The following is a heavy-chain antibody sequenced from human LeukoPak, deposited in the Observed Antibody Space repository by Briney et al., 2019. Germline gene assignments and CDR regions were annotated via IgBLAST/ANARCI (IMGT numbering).Heavy chain of an antibody. Sequence: GGSLRLSCAASGFTFSSYSMNWVRQAPGKGLEWVSSISSSSSYIYYADSVKGRFTISRDNAKNSLYLQMNSLRAGDTAVYYCASDYYDSSGYYNWFDPWGQGTLVTVSS. CDR2: ISSSSSYI. CDR3: ASDYYDSSGYYNWFDP. D-gene: IGHD3-22*01. CDR1: GFTFSSYS. J-gene: IGHJ5*02. V-gene: IGHV3-21*01.